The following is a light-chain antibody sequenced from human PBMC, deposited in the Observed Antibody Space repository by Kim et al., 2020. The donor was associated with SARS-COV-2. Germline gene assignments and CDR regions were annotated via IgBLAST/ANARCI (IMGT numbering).Light chain of an antibody. J-gene: IGKJ2*01. CDR3: QQSYNTPHT. CDR1: QTITNY. CDR2: AAS. V-gene: IGKV1-39*01. Sequence: SASIGDRVTITCRAGQTITNYLNWYQHKPGKPPKFLIYAASSLQSGVPSRFTGSGSGTDFTLTITNLQPEDFATYYCQQSYNTPHTFGQGTKLEI.